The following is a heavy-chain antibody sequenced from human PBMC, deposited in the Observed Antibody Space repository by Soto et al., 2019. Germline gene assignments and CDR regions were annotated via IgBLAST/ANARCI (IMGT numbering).Heavy chain of an antibody. Sequence: VASVKVSCKASGYTFTSYGISWVRQAPGQGLEWMGWISAYNGNTNYAQKLQGRVTMTTDTSTSTAYMELRSLRSDDTAVYYCARDGPGIAVAGRSIDYWGQGTLVTVSS. CDR2: ISAYNGNT. CDR3: ARDGPGIAVAGRSIDY. J-gene: IGHJ4*02. V-gene: IGHV1-18*01. D-gene: IGHD6-19*01. CDR1: GYTFTSYG.